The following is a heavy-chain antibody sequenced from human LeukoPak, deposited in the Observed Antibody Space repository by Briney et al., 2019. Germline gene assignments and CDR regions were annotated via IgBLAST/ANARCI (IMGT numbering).Heavy chain of an antibody. CDR2: IKQDGSEK. V-gene: IGHV3-7*01. CDR1: GFTFSSYW. CDR3: AKGHGWEASYYYYYMDV. J-gene: IGHJ6*03. Sequence: WGSLRLSCAASGFTFSSYWMSWVRQAPGKGLEWVANIKQDGSEKYYVDSVKGRFTISRDNSKSTLYLKMNSLRAEDTAVYYCAKGHGWEASYYYYYMDVWGKGTTVTISS. D-gene: IGHD1-26*01.